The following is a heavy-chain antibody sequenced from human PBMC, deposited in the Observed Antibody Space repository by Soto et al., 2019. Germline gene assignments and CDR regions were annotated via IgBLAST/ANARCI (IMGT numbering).Heavy chain of an antibody. CDR3: ARDSGSYYYYDGVDV. CDR2: ISAYNGNT. D-gene: IGHD1-26*01. Sequence: ASVKVSCKASGYTFTSYGISWVRQAPGQGLEWMGWISAYNGNTNYAQKLQGGVTMITDTSTSTAYMELRSLRSDDAAVYDCARDSGSYYYYDGVDVWGQGTTVTVSS. V-gene: IGHV1-18*01. CDR1: GYTFTSYG. J-gene: IGHJ6*02.